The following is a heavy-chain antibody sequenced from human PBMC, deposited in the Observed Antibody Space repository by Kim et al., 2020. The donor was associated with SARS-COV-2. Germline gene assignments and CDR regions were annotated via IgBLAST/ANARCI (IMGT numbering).Heavy chain of an antibody. Sequence: GGSLRLSCAASGFTFSGSPMHWVRQASGKGLEWVGCIRSKTNNYATTYAASVRGRFTISRDDSKNTAYLEMNGLKTEDTVVYYCTRIPATTLAFWDAFDIWGQGTMVTVSS. J-gene: IGHJ3*02. CDR1: GFTFSGSP. V-gene: IGHV3-73*01. CDR3: TRIPATTLAFWDAFDI. D-gene: IGHD3-3*02. CDR2: IRSKTNNYAT.